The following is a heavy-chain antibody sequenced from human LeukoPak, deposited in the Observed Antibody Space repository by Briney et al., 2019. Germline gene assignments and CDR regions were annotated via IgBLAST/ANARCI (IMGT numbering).Heavy chain of an antibody. D-gene: IGHD3-16*01. J-gene: IGHJ4*02. CDR1: GFTFGSYW. CDR2: TSDRGDYT. Sequence: GGSLRLSCAASGFTFGSYWMQWVRQTPGKGLEWVSGTSDRGDYTYYADSVKGRFTISRDTSKNTLYLQMNSLRAEDTALYFCAKKAQYDGHYPLDYWGQGTLVTVSA. V-gene: IGHV3-23*01. CDR3: AKKAQYDGHYPLDY.